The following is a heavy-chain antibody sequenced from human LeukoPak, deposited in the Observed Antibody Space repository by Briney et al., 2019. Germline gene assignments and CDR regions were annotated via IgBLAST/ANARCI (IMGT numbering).Heavy chain of an antibody. CDR3: AKSSGWYFDH. J-gene: IGHJ4*02. V-gene: IGHV4-34*01. CDR1: GGSFSGYY. CDR2: INHSGST. Sequence: SETLSLTCAVYGGSFSGYYWSWIRQPPGKGLEWIGEINHSGSTNYNPSLKSRVTISVDTSKNQFSLKLSSVTAADTAVYYCAKSSGWYFDHWGQGTLVTVSP. D-gene: IGHD6-19*01.